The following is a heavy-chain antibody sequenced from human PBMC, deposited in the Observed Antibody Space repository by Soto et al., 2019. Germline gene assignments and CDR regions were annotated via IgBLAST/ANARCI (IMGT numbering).Heavy chain of an antibody. CDR2: ISGSGGST. Sequence: GGSLRLSCAASGFTFSSYAMSWVRQAPGKGLEWVSAISGSGGSTYYADSVKGRFTISRDNSKNTLYLQMNSLRAEDTAVYYCAKDHYDFWSGPMDVWGKGTTVTVSS. D-gene: IGHD3-3*01. V-gene: IGHV3-23*01. CDR1: GFTFSSYA. J-gene: IGHJ6*03. CDR3: AKDHYDFWSGPMDV.